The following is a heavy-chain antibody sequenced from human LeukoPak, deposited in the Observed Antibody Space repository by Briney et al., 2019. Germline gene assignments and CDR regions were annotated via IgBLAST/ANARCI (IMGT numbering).Heavy chain of an antibody. CDR1: GDGFDNYW. CDR2: IHPSSSGT. V-gene: IGHV5-51*01. CDR3: ARRAYLAQLGVDWFDP. D-gene: IGHD2-21*01. Sequence: GESLKISCRVSGDGFDNYWIGWVRHMSGEGLQWVAIIHPSSSGTQYSASFRGRVTISADKATTTAYLQWNSLRTSDTAIYFCARRAYLAQLGVDWFDPWGQGTLVTVSS. J-gene: IGHJ5*02.